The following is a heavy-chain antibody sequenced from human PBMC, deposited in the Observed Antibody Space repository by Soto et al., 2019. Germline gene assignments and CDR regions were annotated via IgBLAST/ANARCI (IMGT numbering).Heavy chain of an antibody. Sequence: PSETLSLTCTVSGVSINNYYWSWIRQPPGKGLEWIGYIYYSGSTNYNPSVKSRVTISVDTSKNQFSLKLSSVTAADTAVYYCARVGADTMVRGVIITFWGMDVWGQGTTVTVSS. D-gene: IGHD3-10*01. CDR3: ARVGADTMVRGVIITFWGMDV. V-gene: IGHV4-59*08. J-gene: IGHJ6*02. CDR1: GVSINNYY. CDR2: IYYSGST.